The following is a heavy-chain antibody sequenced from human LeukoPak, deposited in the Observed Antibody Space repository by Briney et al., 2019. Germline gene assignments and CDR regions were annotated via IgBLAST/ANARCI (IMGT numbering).Heavy chain of an antibody. D-gene: IGHD6-6*01. CDR3: ARVPSIAARPDLNWLDP. V-gene: IGHV4-34*01. CDR2: INHSGST. Sequence: PSETLSLTCAVDGGSFSGYYWSWIRQPPGKGLEWIGEINHSGSTNYNPSLKSRVTISVDTSKNQFSLKLSSVTAADTAVYYCARVPSIAARPDLNWLDPWGQRTLVTVSS. CDR1: GGSFSGYY. J-gene: IGHJ5*02.